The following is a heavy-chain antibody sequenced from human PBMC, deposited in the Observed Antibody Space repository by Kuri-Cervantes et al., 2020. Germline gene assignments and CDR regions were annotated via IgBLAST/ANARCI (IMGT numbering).Heavy chain of an antibody. CDR3: ARAKTTVTTLFDY. Sequence: GSLRLSCTVSGASINSYYWSWIRQPAGKGLEWIGRIHTSESTIYNPSLRSRVTISVDTSKNQFSLKLSSVTAADTAVYYCARAKTTVTTLFDYWGQGTLVTVSS. V-gene: IGHV4-4*07. J-gene: IGHJ4*02. CDR2: IHTSEST. D-gene: IGHD4-17*01. CDR1: GASINSYY.